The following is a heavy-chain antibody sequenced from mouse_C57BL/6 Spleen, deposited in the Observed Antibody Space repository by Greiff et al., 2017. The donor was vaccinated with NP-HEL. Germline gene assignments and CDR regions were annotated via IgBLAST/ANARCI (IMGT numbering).Heavy chain of an antibody. CDR1: GYTFTDYY. D-gene: IGHD6-1*01. CDR2: IGPGSGST. CDR3: ARSGAFYAMDY. J-gene: IGHJ4*01. V-gene: IGHV1-77*01. Sequence: QVHVKQSGAELVKPGASVKISCKASGYTFTDYYINWVKQRPGQGLEWIGKIGPGSGSTYYHEKLKGKATLTADKSSSTAYMQLSSLTSQDSAVYFCARSGAFYAMDYWGQGTSVTVSS.